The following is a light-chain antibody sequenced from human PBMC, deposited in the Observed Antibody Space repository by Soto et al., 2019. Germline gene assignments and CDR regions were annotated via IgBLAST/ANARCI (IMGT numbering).Light chain of an antibody. CDR2: RAS. CDR3: QQYDKWPPNYT. Sequence: EIVMTQSPVTLSVSPGERATLSCRASQSVSSNLAWYQQKPGQAPRLLIYRASIRATGIPATFSGSGSGTEFTLTISSLLSEDFAVYYCQQYDKWPPNYTFGQGTKLE. V-gene: IGKV3-15*01. J-gene: IGKJ2*01. CDR1: QSVSSN.